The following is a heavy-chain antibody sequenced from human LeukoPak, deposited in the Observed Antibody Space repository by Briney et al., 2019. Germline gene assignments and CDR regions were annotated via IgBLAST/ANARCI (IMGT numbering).Heavy chain of an antibody. J-gene: IGHJ4*02. V-gene: IGHV1-24*01. CDR2: FDPEDGET. CDR3: ATVPSYGGNSVGYYFDY. D-gene: IGHD4-23*01. Sequence: ASVKVSCKASGYTFTSYNVHWVRQAPGQGLEWMGGFDPEDGETIYAQKFQGRVTMTEDTSTDTAYMELSSLRSEDTAVYYCATVPSYGGNSVGYYFDYWGQGTLVTVSS. CDR1: GYTFTSYN.